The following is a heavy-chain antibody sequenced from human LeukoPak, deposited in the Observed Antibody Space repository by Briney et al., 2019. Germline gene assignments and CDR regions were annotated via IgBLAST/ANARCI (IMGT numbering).Heavy chain of an antibody. J-gene: IGHJ4*02. Sequence: GGSLRLSCAASGFTFSNAWMSWVRQAPGKGLEWVGRIKSKTDGCTTDYAAPVKGRFTISRDDSKNTLYLHMNSLETEDTAVYYCTSFGSYRLYYWGQGTLVTMSS. CDR2: IKSKTDGCTT. D-gene: IGHD3-16*02. V-gene: IGHV3-15*01. CDR3: TSFGSYRLYY. CDR1: GFTFSNAW.